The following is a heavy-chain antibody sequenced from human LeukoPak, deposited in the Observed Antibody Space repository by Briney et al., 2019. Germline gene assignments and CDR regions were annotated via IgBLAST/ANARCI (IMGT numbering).Heavy chain of an antibody. V-gene: IGHV3-30-3*01. CDR2: ISYDGSNK. CDR3: ARGGYSYGHYFDY. Sequence: GGSLRLSCAAPGFTFSSYAMHWVRQAPGKGLEWVAVISYDGSNKYYADSVKGRFTISRDNSKNTLYLQMNSLRAEDTAVYYCARGGYSYGHYFDYWGQGTLVTVSS. CDR1: GFTFSSYA. J-gene: IGHJ4*02. D-gene: IGHD5-18*01.